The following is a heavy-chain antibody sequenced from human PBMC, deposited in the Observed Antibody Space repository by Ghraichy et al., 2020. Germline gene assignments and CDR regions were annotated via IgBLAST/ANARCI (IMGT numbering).Heavy chain of an antibody. CDR3: ARVSGYSYGYDDY. J-gene: IGHJ4*02. D-gene: IGHD5-18*01. V-gene: IGHV3-21*01. CDR1: GFTFSSYS. CDR2: ISSSSSYI. Sequence: GGSLRLSCAASGFTFSSYSMNWVRQAPGKGLEWVSSISSSSSYIYYADSVKGRFTISRDNAKNSLYLQMNSLRAEDTAVYYCARVSGYSYGYDDYWGQGTLVTVSS.